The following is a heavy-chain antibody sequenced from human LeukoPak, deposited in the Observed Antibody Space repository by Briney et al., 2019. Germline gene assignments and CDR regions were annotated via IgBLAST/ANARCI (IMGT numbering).Heavy chain of an antibody. CDR2: ISGSGGST. V-gene: IGHV3-23*01. CDR1: GFTFSSYG. Sequence: GGSLRLSCAASGFTFSSYGMSWVRQAPGKGLEWVSAISGSGGSTYYAGSVKGRFTISRDNSKNTLYLQMNSLRAEDTAVYYCAKSTSSGWYYFDYWGQGTLVTVSS. J-gene: IGHJ4*02. CDR3: AKSTSSGWYYFDY. D-gene: IGHD6-19*01.